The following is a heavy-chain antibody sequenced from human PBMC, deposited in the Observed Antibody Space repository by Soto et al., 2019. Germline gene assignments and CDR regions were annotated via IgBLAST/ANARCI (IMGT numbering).Heavy chain of an antibody. Sequence: SETLSLTCAVSGGSISSSNWWSWVRQPPGKGLEWIGEIYHSGSTNYNPSLKSRVTISVDKSKNQFSLKLSSVTAADTAVYYCARVFITMFRGVIINYHYYGMDVWGQGTTVPVSS. CDR1: GGSISSSNW. CDR3: ARVFITMFRGVIINYHYYGMDV. CDR2: IYHSGST. J-gene: IGHJ6*02. D-gene: IGHD3-10*01. V-gene: IGHV4-4*02.